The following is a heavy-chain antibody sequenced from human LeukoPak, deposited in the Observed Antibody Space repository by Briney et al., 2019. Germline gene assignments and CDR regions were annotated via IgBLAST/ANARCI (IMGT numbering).Heavy chain of an antibody. J-gene: IGHJ4*02. CDR3: ARGLAAAANFDY. CDR2: IYYSGST. D-gene: IGHD6-13*01. CDR1: GGSIGSYY. V-gene: IGHV4-59*01. Sequence: SETLSLTCTVSGGSIGSYYWSWIRQPPGKGLEWIGYIYYSGSTNYNPSLKSRVTISVDTSKNQFSLKLSSVTAADTAVCYCARGLAAAANFDYWGQGTLVTVSS.